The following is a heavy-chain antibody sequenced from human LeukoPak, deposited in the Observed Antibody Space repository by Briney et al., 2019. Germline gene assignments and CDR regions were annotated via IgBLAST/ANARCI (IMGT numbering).Heavy chain of an antibody. J-gene: IGHJ3*02. CDR3: ARDRGRRGITMRSDAFDI. Sequence: GGSLRLSCAASGFTFSNYAMSWVRQAPGKGLEWVSGISSDGGTFYPDSVKGRFTISRDNSKNTLYLQMNSLRAADTAVYYCARDRGRRGITMRSDAFDIWGQRTMVTVSS. CDR1: GFTFSNYA. V-gene: IGHV3-23*01. CDR2: ISSDGGT. D-gene: IGHD3-22*01.